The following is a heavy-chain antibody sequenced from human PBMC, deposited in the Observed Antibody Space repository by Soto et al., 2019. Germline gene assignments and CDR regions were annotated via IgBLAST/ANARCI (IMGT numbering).Heavy chain of an antibody. J-gene: IGHJ5*02. Sequence: SVKVSCKASGGTFSSYTITWVRQAPGQGLEWMGGIFPIFGTANYAQKFQGRVTITADESTSTAYMELSSLRSEDTAVYYCARVGTPYCSGGSCYRWFDPWGQGTLVTVSS. V-gene: IGHV1-69*13. CDR1: GGTFSSYT. CDR2: IFPIFGTA. CDR3: ARVGTPYCSGGSCYRWFDP. D-gene: IGHD2-15*01.